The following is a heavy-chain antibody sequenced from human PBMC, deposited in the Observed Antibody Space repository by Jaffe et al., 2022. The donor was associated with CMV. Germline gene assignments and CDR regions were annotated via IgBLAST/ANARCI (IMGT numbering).Heavy chain of an antibody. Sequence: EVQLVESGGGLVQPGGSLRLSCAASGFTFSSYEMNWVRQAPGKGLEWVSYISSSGSTIYYADSVKGRFTISRDNAKNSLYLQMNSLRAEDTAVYYCASAMVRGVWYYFDYWGQGTLVTVSS. CDR3: ASAMVRGVWYYFDY. J-gene: IGHJ4*02. D-gene: IGHD3-10*01. CDR2: ISSSGSTI. CDR1: GFTFSSYE. V-gene: IGHV3-48*03.